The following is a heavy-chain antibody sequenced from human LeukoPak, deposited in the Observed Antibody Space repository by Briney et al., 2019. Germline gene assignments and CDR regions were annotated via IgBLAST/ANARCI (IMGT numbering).Heavy chain of an antibody. CDR2: INHSGST. Sequence: SETLSLTCAVYGGPFSGYYWSWTRQPPGKGLEWIGEINHSGSTNYNPSLKSRVTISVDTSKNQFSLKLSSETAADTAVYYCARGLGTTGTKGLIDYWGQGTLVTVSS. J-gene: IGHJ4*02. CDR1: GGPFSGYY. CDR3: ARGLGTTGTKGLIDY. V-gene: IGHV4-34*01. D-gene: IGHD1-1*01.